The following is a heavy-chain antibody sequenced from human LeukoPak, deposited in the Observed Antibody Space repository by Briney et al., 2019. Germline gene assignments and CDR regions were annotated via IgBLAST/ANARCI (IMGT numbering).Heavy chain of an antibody. CDR2: ISYDGSNK. J-gene: IGHJ4*02. CDR3: ARQRKTGYSSSWRWFDY. CDR1: GFTFSSYA. D-gene: IGHD6-13*01. Sequence: GGSLRLSCAASGFTFSSYAMHWVRQAPGKGLEWVAVISYDGSNKYYADSVKGRFTISRDNSKNTLYLQMNSLRAEDTAVYYCARQRKTGYSSSWRWFDYWGQGTLVTVSS. V-gene: IGHV3-30-3*01.